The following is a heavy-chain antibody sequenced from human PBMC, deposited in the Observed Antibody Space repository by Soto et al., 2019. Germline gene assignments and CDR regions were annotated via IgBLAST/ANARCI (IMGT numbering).Heavy chain of an antibody. Sequence: QVQLQESGPGLVKPSETLSLNCTVSGGPISSYYWSWIRQSPGKGLEWIGYIYYSGSTNYNPSLKRRVTIPIDTSKNQFSLELSSVTAADTAVYYCARGSIGWPPRLDYWGQGTLVTVSS. V-gene: IGHV4-59*01. D-gene: IGHD6-19*01. CDR1: GGPISSYY. CDR3: ARGSIGWPPRLDY. J-gene: IGHJ4*02. CDR2: IYYSGST.